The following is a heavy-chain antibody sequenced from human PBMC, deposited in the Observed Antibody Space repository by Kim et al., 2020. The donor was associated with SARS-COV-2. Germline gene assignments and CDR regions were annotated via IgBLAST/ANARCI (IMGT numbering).Heavy chain of an antibody. CDR3: ASPVVDSSSWFGHYYGMDV. J-gene: IGHJ6*02. Sequence: SETLSLTCTVSGGSISSSSYYWGWIRQPPGKGLEWIGSIYYSGSTYYNPSLKSRVTISVDTSKNQFSLKLSSVTAADTAVYYCASPVVDSSSWFGHYYGMDVWGQGTTVTVSS. V-gene: IGHV4-39*01. D-gene: IGHD6-13*01. CDR1: GGSISSSSYY. CDR2: IYYSGST.